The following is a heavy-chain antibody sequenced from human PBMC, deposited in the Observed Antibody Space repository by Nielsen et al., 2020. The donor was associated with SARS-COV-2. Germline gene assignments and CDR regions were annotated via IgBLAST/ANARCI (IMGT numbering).Heavy chain of an antibody. Sequence: GSLRLSCTVSGGSISSYYWSWIRQPPGKGLEWIGYIYYSGSTNYNPSLKSRVTISVDTSKNQFSLKLSSVTAADTAVYYCASGYCSGGSCYSGYFQHWGQGTLVTVSS. CDR1: GGSISSYY. CDR3: ASGYCSGGSCYSGYFQH. D-gene: IGHD2-15*01. V-gene: IGHV4-59*12. CDR2: IYYSGST. J-gene: IGHJ1*01.